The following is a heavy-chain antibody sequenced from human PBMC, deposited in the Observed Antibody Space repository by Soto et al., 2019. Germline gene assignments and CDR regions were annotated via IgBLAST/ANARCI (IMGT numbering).Heavy chain of an antibody. V-gene: IGHV1-69*06. CDR1: GGTF. D-gene: IGHD2-21*01. CDR3: ARSIVGGRWFDP. Sequence: AVKVSCKASGGTFSWVRQAPGQGLEWMGSIVPMFGTANYAQKFQGRVTITADKSTSTAYMELSSLRYEDTAVYYCARSIVGGRWFDPWGQGAQVTVSS. CDR2: IVPMFGTA. J-gene: IGHJ5*02.